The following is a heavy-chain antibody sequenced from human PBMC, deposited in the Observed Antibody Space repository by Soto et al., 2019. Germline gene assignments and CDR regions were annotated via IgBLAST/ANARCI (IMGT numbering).Heavy chain of an antibody. CDR2: IWDDGSND. V-gene: IGHV3-33*01. Sequence: GGSLRLSYAASGFTFSSHGMHWVRQAPGKGLEWVAVIWDDGSNDNYADSVKGRFTISRDNSKNTLYLHMNSLRAEDTAVYYCARGATVASDAFDIWGQGTMVTVSS. J-gene: IGHJ3*02. CDR3: ARGATVASDAFDI. CDR1: GFTFSSHG. D-gene: IGHD4-17*01.